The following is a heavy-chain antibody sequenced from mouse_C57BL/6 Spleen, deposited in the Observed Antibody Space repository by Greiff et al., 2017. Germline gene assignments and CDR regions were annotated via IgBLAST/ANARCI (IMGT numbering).Heavy chain of an antibody. CDR3: ARGYYYGSTLFAY. CDR2: IYPSDSET. V-gene: IGHV1-61*01. J-gene: IGHJ3*01. Sequence: QVQLQQPGAELVRPGSSVKLSCKASGYTFTSYWMDWVKQRPGQGLEWIGNIYPSDSETHYNQKFKDKATLTVDKSSSTAYMQLSSLTSEDSAVYYCARGYYYGSTLFAYWGQGTLVTVSA. CDR1: GYTFTSYW. D-gene: IGHD1-1*01.